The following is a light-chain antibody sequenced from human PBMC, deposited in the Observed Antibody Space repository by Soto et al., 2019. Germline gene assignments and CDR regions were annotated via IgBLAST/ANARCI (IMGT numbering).Light chain of an antibody. CDR3: QRYGGPSWT. V-gene: IGKV3-20*01. CDR2: GAS. Sequence: EIVLTQSPGTLSLSPGERATLSCRASQSVTSNYLAWYQQKPGQAPRLLIFGASNRATGIPDKFSGSGSGTDFTLTISRLEPDDFAVYYCQRYGGPSWTFGQGTRVEIK. J-gene: IGKJ1*01. CDR1: QSVTSNY.